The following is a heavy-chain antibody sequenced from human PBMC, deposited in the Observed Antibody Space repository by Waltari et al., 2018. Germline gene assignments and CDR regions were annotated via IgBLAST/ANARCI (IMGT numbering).Heavy chain of an antibody. Sequence: EVQLVESGGGLVQPGGSLRLSCAASGFTFSSDSMNWVRQTPGQGLEWVSHITRSSSTRYSADSVKGRFTISSDNAKNALYLQTNSLIAEDTAVYYCARGVDAFDIWGQGTMVTVSS. CDR2: ITRSSSTR. V-gene: IGHV3-48*04. CDR3: ARGVDAFDI. D-gene: IGHD3-16*01. CDR1: GFTFSSDS. J-gene: IGHJ3*02.